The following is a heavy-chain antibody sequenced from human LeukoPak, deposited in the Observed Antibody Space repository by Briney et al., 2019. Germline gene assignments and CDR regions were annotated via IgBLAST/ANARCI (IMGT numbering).Heavy chain of an antibody. V-gene: IGHV4-61*02. Sequence: SQTLSLTCTVSGGSISSGSYYWSWIRQPAGKGLEWIGRIYTSGSTNYNPSLKSRVTISVDTSKNQFSLKLSSVTAADTAVYYCARGGYCGGDCYFYYWGQGTLVTVSS. D-gene: IGHD2-21*02. J-gene: IGHJ4*02. CDR2: IYTSGST. CDR1: GGSISSGSYY. CDR3: ARGGYCGGDCYFYY.